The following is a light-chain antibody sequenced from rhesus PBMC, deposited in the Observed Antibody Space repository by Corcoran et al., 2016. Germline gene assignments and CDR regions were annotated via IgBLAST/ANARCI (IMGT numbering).Light chain of an antibody. J-gene: IGKJ2*01. Sequence: DIQMTQSPSSLSASVGDRVTITCRARQGITNDLAWYHQKPGETPKLLIYEASSLQSGIPSRFSGSCSWTYLPLTISSLQPEDFVIYYCQHYYSTPYSFGQGTKVEIK. CDR2: EAS. CDR1: QGITND. CDR3: QHYYSTPYS. V-gene: IGKV1-25*01.